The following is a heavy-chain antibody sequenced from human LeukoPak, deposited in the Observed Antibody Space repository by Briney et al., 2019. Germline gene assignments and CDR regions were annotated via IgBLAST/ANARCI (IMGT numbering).Heavy chain of an antibody. J-gene: IGHJ4*02. CDR2: ISYDGSNQ. CDR1: GFTFSSYG. Sequence: GRSLRLSCAASGFTFSSYGMHCVRQAPGMGLECVAIISYDGSNQYYADSVKGRFTISRDNSRNMLYLQMNSLRAEDTSLYYCAKVRVDAYVSPNDYWGQGTLVTVSS. CDR3: AKVRVDAYVSPNDY. V-gene: IGHV3-30*18. D-gene: IGHD3-16*01.